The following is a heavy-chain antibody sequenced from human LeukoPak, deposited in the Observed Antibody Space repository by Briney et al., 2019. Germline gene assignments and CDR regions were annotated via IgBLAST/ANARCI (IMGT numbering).Heavy chain of an antibody. J-gene: IGHJ4*02. CDR2: INWNGGST. D-gene: IGHD3-10*01. V-gene: IGHV3-20*04. CDR1: GFPFDDYG. CDR3: AKDRRAGSYDY. Sequence: GGSLRLSCAASGFPFDDYGMTWVRQAPGKGLEWVSGINWNGGSTYYADSVKGRFTISRDNSKNTLYLQMNSLRAEDTAVYYCAKDRRAGSYDYWGQGTLVTVSS.